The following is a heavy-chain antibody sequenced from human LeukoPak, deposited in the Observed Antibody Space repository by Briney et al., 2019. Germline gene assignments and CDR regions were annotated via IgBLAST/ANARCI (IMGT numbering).Heavy chain of an antibody. CDR2: IYTSGST. V-gene: IGHV4-4*07. CDR3: ARARLDSSGNYNKFYAFDI. D-gene: IGHD3-22*01. Sequence: PSETLSLTCTVSGGSISSYYWSWIRQPAGKGLEWIGRIYTSGSTNYNPSLKSRVTMSVDTSKNQFSLKLSSVTAADTAVYYCARARLDSSGNYNKFYAFDIWGKGKRVTVSS. CDR1: GGSISSYY. J-gene: IGHJ3*02.